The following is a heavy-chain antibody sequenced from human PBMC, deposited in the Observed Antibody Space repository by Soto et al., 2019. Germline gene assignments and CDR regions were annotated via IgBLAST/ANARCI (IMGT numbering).Heavy chain of an antibody. V-gene: IGHV1-18*01. CDR1: GYTFTTYG. CDR2: ISAYNGNT. J-gene: IGHJ4*02. CDR3: ASGGYRTNFGY. Sequence: ASVKVSCKASGYTFTTYGVSWVRQAPGQGLEWMGWISAYNGNTNYAQKLQGRVTMTTDTSTNTAYMELRSLRSDDTAVYYCASGGYRTNFGYWGQGTLVTVSS. D-gene: IGHD5-12*01.